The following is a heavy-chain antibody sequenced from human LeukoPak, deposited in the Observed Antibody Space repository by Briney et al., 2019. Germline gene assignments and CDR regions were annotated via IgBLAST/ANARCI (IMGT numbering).Heavy chain of an antibody. J-gene: IGHJ6*03. D-gene: IGHD3-16*01. CDR2: ISNSGNT. Sequence: SETLFLTCTVSGGSISSGDYYWSWIRQPPGKGLEWIGYISNSGNTHFNPSLKSRLTISLDTSKNQFSLNLRSVTAVDTAVYYCARVRGGLDIYYYYYYMDVWGKGTTVTVSS. V-gene: IGHV4-30-4*08. CDR1: GGSISSGDYY. CDR3: ARVRGGLDIYYYYYYMDV.